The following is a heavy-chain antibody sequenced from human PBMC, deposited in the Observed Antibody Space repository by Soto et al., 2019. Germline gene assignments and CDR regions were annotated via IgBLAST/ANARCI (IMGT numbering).Heavy chain of an antibody. Sequence: EVQLLESGGGLVQPGGSLRLSCATSGFIFTTYAMSWVRQAPGKGLEWVSSISGSGASTYYADSVKGRFTISRDTSKNTLYLQMSALRAEDTGVYYCAKDPPITMVRGLTTYFDYWGQGTLVTVSS. J-gene: IGHJ4*02. D-gene: IGHD3-10*01. CDR3: AKDPPITMVRGLTTYFDY. CDR1: GFIFTTYA. V-gene: IGHV3-23*01. CDR2: ISGSGAST.